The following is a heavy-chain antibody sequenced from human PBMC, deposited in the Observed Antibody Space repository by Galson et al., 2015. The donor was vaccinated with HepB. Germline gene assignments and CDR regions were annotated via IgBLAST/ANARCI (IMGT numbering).Heavy chain of an antibody. CDR2: INSEGENT. D-gene: IGHD3-10*01. J-gene: IGHJ4*02. CDR1: GFTFRNYA. CDR3: AKGGLGSYYTGPRD. V-gene: IGHV3-23*01. Sequence: SLRLSCAASGFTFRNYAMTWVHQAPGKGLEWVSRINSEGENTNHADSVQGRFTISRDNSKNTLYLQMNSLRAEDTGVYYCAKGGLGSYYTGPRDWGEGTLVTVSS.